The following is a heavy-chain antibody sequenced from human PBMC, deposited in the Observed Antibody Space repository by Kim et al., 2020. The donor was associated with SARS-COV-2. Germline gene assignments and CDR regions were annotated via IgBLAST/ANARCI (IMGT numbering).Heavy chain of an antibody. CDR2: IIPIFGTA. V-gene: IGHV1-69*13. CDR1: GGTFSSYA. Sequence: SVKVSCKASGGTFSSYAISWVRQAPGQGLEWMGGIIPIFGTANYAQKFQGRVTITADESTSTAYMELSSLRSEDTAVYYCARVSRVAGTNYGDSPLIFFDYWGQGTLVTVSS. J-gene: IGHJ4*02. D-gene: IGHD4-17*01. CDR3: ARVSRVAGTNYGDSPLIFFDY.